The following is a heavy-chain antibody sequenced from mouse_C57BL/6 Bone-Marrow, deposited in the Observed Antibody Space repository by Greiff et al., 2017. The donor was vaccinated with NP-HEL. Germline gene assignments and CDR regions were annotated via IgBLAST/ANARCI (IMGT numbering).Heavy chain of an antibody. Sequence: VQLQQSGAELARPGASVKLSCTASGYTFTSYGISWVKQRTGQGLEWIGEIYPRSDNTYYNEKFKGKATLTADKSSSTAYMELRSLTSEDSAVYFCARGFYWFAYWGQGTLVTVSA. CDR2: IYPRSDNT. J-gene: IGHJ3*01. V-gene: IGHV1-81*01. CDR3: ARGFYWFAY. CDR1: GYTFTSYG.